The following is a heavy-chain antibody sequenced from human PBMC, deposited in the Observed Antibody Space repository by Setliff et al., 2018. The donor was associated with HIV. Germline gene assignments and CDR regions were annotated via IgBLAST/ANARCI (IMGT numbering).Heavy chain of an antibody. D-gene: IGHD6-13*01. J-gene: IGHJ6*02. V-gene: IGHV4-61*09. CDR2: IYTSGST. CDR1: GGSISSGSYY. CDR3: ARDRQIAAAGRSNYYYGMDV. Sequence: PSETLSLTCTVSGGSISSGSYYWSWIRQPAGKGLEWIGHIYTSGSTYYNPSLKSRVTISVDTSKNQFSLKLSSVTAADTAVYYCARDRQIAAAGRSNYYYGMDVWGQGTTVTVSS.